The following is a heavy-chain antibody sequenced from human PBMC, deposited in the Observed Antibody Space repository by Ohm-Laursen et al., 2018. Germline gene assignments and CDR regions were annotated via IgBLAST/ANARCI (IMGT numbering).Heavy chain of an antibody. CDR3: AKGRGYYSPDY. CDR1: GFTFNDYA. CDR2: INWDSGRI. Sequence: SLRLSCAASGFTFNDYAMHWVRQAPGKGLEWVSRINWDSGRIAYAASVQGRFTISRDNAKNSLYLHLNSLTTEDTALYYCAKGRGYYSPDYWGQGPLVTVSS. J-gene: IGHJ4*02. V-gene: IGHV3-9*01. D-gene: IGHD2-15*01.